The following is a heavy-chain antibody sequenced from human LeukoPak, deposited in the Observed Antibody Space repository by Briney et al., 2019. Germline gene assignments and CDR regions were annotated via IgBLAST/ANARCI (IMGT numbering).Heavy chain of an antibody. CDR1: GAXLNIGHA. CDR2: IIPFLGEV. J-gene: IGHJ5*02. D-gene: IGHD5-12*01. CDR3: SPCGHAYDWFGP. V-gene: IGHV1-69*04. Sequence: GASVKVSCKAFGAXLNIGHAFIWARQAPGQGIQWMGRIIPFLGEVNYAQNFQGRVSFTADKSTATMYMEMKSLRLDDTAIYYCSPCGHAYDWFGPWGQGTLVTVSS.